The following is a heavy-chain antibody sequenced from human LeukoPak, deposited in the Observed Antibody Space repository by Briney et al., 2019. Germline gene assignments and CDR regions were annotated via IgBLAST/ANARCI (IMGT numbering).Heavy chain of an antibody. CDR2: MNPNSGNT. D-gene: IGHD3-16*01. V-gene: IGHV1-8*03. Sequence: ASVKVSCKASGYTFTSYDINWVRQATGQGLEWMGWMNPNSGNTGYAQKFQGRVTITRNTSISTAYMELSSLRSEDTAVYYCVRLQRIGRGNKWYYMDVWGKGTTVTVSS. CDR3: VRLQRIGRGNKWYYMDV. CDR1: GYTFTSYD. J-gene: IGHJ6*03.